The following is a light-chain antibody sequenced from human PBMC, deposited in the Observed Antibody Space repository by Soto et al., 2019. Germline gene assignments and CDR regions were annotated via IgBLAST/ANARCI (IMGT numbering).Light chain of an antibody. CDR3: QQLNSYPQT. V-gene: IGKV1-9*01. CDR2: SAS. CDR1: RGISSY. J-gene: IGKJ5*01. Sequence: DIQMTQSPSSLSASVGDTVTITCQASRGISSYLAWYQQKPGKPAKLLVYSASTLQSGVPSRFSGSGSGPDFTLTISSLKNEDSATYFCQQLNSYPQTFGQGTRLEIK.